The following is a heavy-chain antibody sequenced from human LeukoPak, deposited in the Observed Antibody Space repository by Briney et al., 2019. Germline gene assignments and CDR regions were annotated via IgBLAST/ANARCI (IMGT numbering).Heavy chain of an antibody. CDR3: AGSETVTRSFDY. D-gene: IGHD4-17*01. J-gene: IGHJ4*02. V-gene: IGHV3-33*01. Sequence: GRSLRLSCAASGFTFSSFAMHWVRQAPGKGLEWVAVIWYDGSNKYYADSVKGRFTIPRDNSKNTLYLQMNSLRAEDTAVYYCAGSETVTRSFDYWGQGTLVTVSS. CDR1: GFTFSSFA. CDR2: IWYDGSNK.